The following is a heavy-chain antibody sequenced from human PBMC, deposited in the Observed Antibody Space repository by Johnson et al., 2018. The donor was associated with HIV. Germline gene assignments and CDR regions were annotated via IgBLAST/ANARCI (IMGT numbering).Heavy chain of an antibody. CDR1: GFTVSSNY. CDR3: ARPLDWKDLSDAFDI. J-gene: IGHJ3*02. Sequence: VQLVESGGGLIQPGGSLRLSCAASGFTVSSNYMSWVRQAPGKGLEWVANIKQDGSEKYYVDSVKGRFTISRDNSKNTVYLQMNSLRADDTAMYYCARPLDWKDLSDAFDIRGQGTMVTVSS. V-gene: IGHV3-7*01. CDR2: IKQDGSEK. D-gene: IGHD1-1*01.